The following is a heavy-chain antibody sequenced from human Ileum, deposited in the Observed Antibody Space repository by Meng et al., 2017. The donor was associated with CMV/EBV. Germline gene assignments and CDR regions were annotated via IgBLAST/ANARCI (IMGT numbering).Heavy chain of an antibody. CDR1: DDASNSGSDY. Sequence: SDDASNSGSDYWTWLRQPPGKGLEWIGYIYYSGRPYYDPSLRSRLLISLDSSKNQFSLKLTSVTAADTAVYYCARGGDSRGGAWFDPWGQGTLVTVSS. CDR2: IYYSGRP. D-gene: IGHD3-22*01. V-gene: IGHV4-30-4*08. J-gene: IGHJ5*02. CDR3: ARGGDSRGGAWFDP.